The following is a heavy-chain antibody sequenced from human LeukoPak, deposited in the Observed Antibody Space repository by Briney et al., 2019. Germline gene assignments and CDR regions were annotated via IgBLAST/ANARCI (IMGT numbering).Heavy chain of an antibody. CDR3: ARGSGWYLY. D-gene: IGHD6-19*01. V-gene: IGHV4-59*01. Sequence: SETLSLTCTVSGGSISGYFWSWVRQRPGKGLEWIGYVHDSGTTDFNPSLKSRVTMSVDTSKNQFSLNLNSVTAADTAVYYCARGSGWYLYWGQGTLVTVSS. J-gene: IGHJ4*02. CDR2: VHDSGTT. CDR1: GGSISGYF.